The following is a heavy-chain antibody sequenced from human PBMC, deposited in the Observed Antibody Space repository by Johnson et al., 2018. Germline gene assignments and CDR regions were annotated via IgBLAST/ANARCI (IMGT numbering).Heavy chain of an antibody. CDR1: GFTFSSYA. Sequence: QVQLVESGGGVVQPGRSLRLSCAASGFTFSSYAMHWVRQAPGKGLEWVAVISYDGSNKYYADSVKGRFTISRDNSKNTLYRQMNSLRAEDTAVYYCARGDYYYYMDVWGKGTTVTVSS. CDR3: ARGDYYYYMDV. CDR2: ISYDGSNK. V-gene: IGHV3-30-3*01. J-gene: IGHJ6*03.